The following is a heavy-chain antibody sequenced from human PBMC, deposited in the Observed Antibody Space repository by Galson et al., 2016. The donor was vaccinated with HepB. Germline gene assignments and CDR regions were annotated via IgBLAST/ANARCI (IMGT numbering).Heavy chain of an antibody. D-gene: IGHD4-11*01. J-gene: IGHJ4*02. Sequence: ALVKPTQTLTLTCTFSGFSLSTSGMCVSWIRQPPGKALEWLALIDWDDDKSYRASLKTRLTISKDTSKNQVVLTMTNMDPMDTATYYCARTHYSDFKYFDYSGRGTLVTVSS. CDR2: IDWDDDK. CDR3: ARTHYSDFKYFDY. V-gene: IGHV2-70*01. CDR1: GFSLSTSGMC.